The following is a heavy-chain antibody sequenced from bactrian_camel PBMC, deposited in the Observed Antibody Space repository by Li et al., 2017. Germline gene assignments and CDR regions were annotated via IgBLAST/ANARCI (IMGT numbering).Heavy chain of an antibody. Sequence: HVQLVESGGGSVQSGGSLRLTCTASGYASAIKCWGWFRQAPGKEREEVGIARTYSDTTSYGDPVKGRFTIVVDNAKDTMYLQMSNLNQEDTARYYCAVDRGTGCKFRAGTAYWGQGTQVTVS. CDR1: GYASAIKC. CDR3: AVDRGTGCKFRAGTAY. V-gene: IGHV3S53*01. D-gene: IGHD6*01. J-gene: IGHJ4*01. CDR2: RTYSDTT.